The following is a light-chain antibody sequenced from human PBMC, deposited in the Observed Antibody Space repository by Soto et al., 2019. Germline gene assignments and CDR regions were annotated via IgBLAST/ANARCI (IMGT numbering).Light chain of an antibody. CDR3: GTWDNSLSAVV. CDR1: SSNIGNNY. V-gene: IGLV1-51*01. Sequence: QSVLTQPPSVSAAPGQKVTISCSGSSSNIGNNYVSWYQQLPGTAPKLLIYDSNKRPSGIPDRFSGSKSGTSATLGITGLQTGGEADYYCGTWDNSLSAVVFGGGTKLTVL. J-gene: IGLJ2*01. CDR2: DSN.